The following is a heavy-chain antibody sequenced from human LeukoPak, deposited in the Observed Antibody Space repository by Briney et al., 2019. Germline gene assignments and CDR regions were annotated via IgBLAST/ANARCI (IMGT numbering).Heavy chain of an antibody. CDR3: ARMSMVRGVINDY. J-gene: IGHJ4*02. D-gene: IGHD3-10*01. CDR1: GFTVSSNY. Sequence: AGGSLILSRSSSGFTVSSNYMSWVRQAPGEGLEWVSVIYNGGSTYYADSVTGRFTTSIDNSKITLYLQMNSLRAEDTAVYYCARMSMVRGVINDYWGQGTLVTVSS. V-gene: IGHV3-53*01. CDR2: IYNGGST.